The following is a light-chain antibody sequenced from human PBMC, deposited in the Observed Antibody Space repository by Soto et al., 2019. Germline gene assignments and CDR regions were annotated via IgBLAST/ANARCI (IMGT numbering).Light chain of an antibody. V-gene: IGKV3-11*01. CDR1: QSVSSY. Sequence: EIVLTQSPAILSMSPGERATLSCMASQSVSSYFAWYQQKPGQAPRLLIYDASNRATGVQGRFSGSGSGTDFTLTSSSLEPEDVAVYYCQQRRYWPVTFGPGTKVEIK. CDR3: QQRRYWPVT. J-gene: IGKJ1*01. CDR2: DAS.